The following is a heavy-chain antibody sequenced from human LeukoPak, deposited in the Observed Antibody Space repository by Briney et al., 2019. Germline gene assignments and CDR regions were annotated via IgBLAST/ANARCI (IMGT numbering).Heavy chain of an antibody. CDR1: GFTFSAAW. J-gene: IGHJ4*02. V-gene: IGHV3-15*01. Sequence: GGSLRLSCAASGFTFSAAWMNWVRQAPGKGLEWVGRIKSKSNGETTDFAAPVRDRFTISRDDSKNTLNLEMDSLRTEDTAVDFCVADLAGPNSPYFDYWGQGTLVTVSS. D-gene: IGHD4-23*01. CDR3: VADLAGPNSPYFDY. CDR2: IKSKSNGETT.